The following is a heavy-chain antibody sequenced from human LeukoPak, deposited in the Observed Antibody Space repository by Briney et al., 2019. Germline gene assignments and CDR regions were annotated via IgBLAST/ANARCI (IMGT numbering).Heavy chain of an antibody. Sequence: GASVKVSCKASGYTFTSYAMNWVRQAPGQGLEWMGWINPNSGGTNYAQKFQGRVTMTRDTSISTAYMELSRLRSDDTAVYYCASRASYDSSGYYSEPNEGFDYWGQGTLVTVSS. D-gene: IGHD3-22*01. V-gene: IGHV1-2*02. CDR1: GYTFTSYA. J-gene: IGHJ4*02. CDR2: INPNSGGT. CDR3: ASRASYDSSGYYSEPNEGFDY.